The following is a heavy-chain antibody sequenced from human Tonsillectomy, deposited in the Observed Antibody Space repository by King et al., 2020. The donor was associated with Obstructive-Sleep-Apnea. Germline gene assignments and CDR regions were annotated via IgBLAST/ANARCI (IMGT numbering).Heavy chain of an antibody. J-gene: IGHJ3*02. V-gene: IGHV4-4*02. CDR2: IYHSGSP. CDR3: ARQLVLDAFDI. CDR1: GGSISSSHW. Sequence: VQLQESGPGLVKPSGTLSLTCAVSGGSISSSHWWSWGRQPPGKGLEWIGEIYHSGSPNYNPSLKSRVTISVDKSNNHFSLKLSSVTAADTAVYYCARQLVLDAFDIWGQGTMVTVSS. D-gene: IGHD6-13*01.